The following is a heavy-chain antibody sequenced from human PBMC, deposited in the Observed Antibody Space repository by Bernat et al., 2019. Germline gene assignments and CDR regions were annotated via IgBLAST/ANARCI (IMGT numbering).Heavy chain of an antibody. Sequence: QVQLVQSGAEVKKPGASVKASCKASGYTFTSYYMHWVRQAPGQGLEWMGIINPSGGSTSYAQKFQGRVTMTRDTSTSTVYMELSSLRSEDTAVYYCARDPRGVVVPAATPPYDNGMDVWGQGTTVTVSS. CDR2: INPSGGST. J-gene: IGHJ6*02. D-gene: IGHD2-2*01. CDR3: ARDPRGVVVPAATPPYDNGMDV. V-gene: IGHV1-46*03. CDR1: GYTFTSYY.